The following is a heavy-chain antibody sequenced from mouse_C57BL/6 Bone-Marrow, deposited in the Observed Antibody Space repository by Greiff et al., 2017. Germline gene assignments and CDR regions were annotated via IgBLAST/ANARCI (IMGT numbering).Heavy chain of an antibody. V-gene: IGHV1-64*01. D-gene: IGHD2-13*01. CDR2: MHPNGGSP. CDR3: AKSYNSVDYTMYF. CDR1: GYTFTNYW. Sequence: QVQLQQPGAELVKPGASVKLSCKASGYTFTNYWMHWVKQRPGQGLEWIGMMHPNGGSPDYNEKFKSEATLSVDKSSRTANMELSSLTSEDSAVYYCAKSYNSVDYTMYFWGQGTSVTVSS. J-gene: IGHJ4*01.